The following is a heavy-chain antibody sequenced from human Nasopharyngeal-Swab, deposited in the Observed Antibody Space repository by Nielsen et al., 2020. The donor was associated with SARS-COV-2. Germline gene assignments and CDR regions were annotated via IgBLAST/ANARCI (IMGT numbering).Heavy chain of an antibody. CDR1: GGTLNGYH. V-gene: IGHV4-34*01. Sequence: SETLSLTCVVFGGTLNGYHWNWIRQTPGKGLEWIGDINDRGSGNYNPSLRSRVTISAGTSNIQFSLKLNSVTAADTAVYYCARGQYAYYYMDVWGEGTTVTVSS. CDR3: ARGQYAYYYMDV. D-gene: IGHD2-8*01. J-gene: IGHJ6*03. CDR2: INDRGSG.